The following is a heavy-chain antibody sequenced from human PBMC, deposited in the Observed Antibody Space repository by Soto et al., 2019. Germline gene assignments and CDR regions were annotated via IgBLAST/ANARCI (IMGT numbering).Heavy chain of an antibody. CDR3: AKSRDAYNFYFYYGMDV. D-gene: IGHD2-2*01. CDR1: GFTFSNYG. CDR2: ILYDGSNK. Sequence: PGGSLRLSCAASGFTFSNYGMHWVRQTPGKGLEWVALILYDGSNKYYADSVKGRFTISRDNSKNTLYLQVSSLRAEDTAVYYCAKSRDAYNFYFYYGMDVWGQGTTVTVSS. V-gene: IGHV3-30*18. J-gene: IGHJ6*02.